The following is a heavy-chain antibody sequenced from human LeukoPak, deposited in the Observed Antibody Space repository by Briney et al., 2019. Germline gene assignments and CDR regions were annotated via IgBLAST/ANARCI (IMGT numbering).Heavy chain of an antibody. CDR1: GGTFSSYT. Sequence: SVKVSCKTSGGTFSSYTITWVRQAPGQGLEWMGGIIPIFGTTNYAQKFQGRVTITADESTSTAYMELSSLRSEDTAVYYCARGWQLGGDLGDAFDIWGQGTMVTVSP. V-gene: IGHV1-69*01. D-gene: IGHD2-21*01. CDR2: IIPIFGTT. CDR3: ARGWQLGGDLGDAFDI. J-gene: IGHJ3*02.